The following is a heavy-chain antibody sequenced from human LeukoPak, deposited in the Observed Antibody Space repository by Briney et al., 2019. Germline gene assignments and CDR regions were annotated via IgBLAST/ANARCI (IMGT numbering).Heavy chain of an antibody. V-gene: IGHV1-2*02. CDR1: GYTFTGYY. CDR2: INPNSGGT. CDR3: ARHVEDGYNEDLEANDAFDI. J-gene: IGHJ3*02. Sequence: GPVKVSCKASGYTFTGYYMHWVRQAPGQGLEWMGWINPNSGGTNYAQKFQGRVTMTRDTAISTAYMELSRLRSDDTAVYYCARHVEDGYNEDLEANDAFDIWGQGTMVTVSS. D-gene: IGHD5-24*01.